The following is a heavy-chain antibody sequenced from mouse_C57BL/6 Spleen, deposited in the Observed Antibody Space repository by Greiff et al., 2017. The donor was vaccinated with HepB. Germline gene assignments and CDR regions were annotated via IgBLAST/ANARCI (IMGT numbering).Heavy chain of an antibody. V-gene: IGHV5-17*01. Sequence: EVRLVESGGGLVKPGGSLKLSCAASGFTFSDYGMHWVRQAPEKGLEWVAYISSGSSTIYYADTVKGRFTISRDNAKNTLFLQMTSLRSEDTAMYYCARIPYYDYAMDYWGQGTSVTVSS. CDR1: GFTFSDYG. J-gene: IGHJ4*01. CDR3: ARIPYYDYAMDY. D-gene: IGHD2-4*01. CDR2: ISSGSSTI.